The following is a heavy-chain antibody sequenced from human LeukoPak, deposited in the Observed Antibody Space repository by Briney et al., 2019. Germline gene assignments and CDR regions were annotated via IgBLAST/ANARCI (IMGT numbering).Heavy chain of an antibody. CDR2: INPNSGGT. CDR3: ARGGISGYSSSWYVPPGDNWFDP. D-gene: IGHD6-13*01. V-gene: IGHV1-2*04. Sequence: ASVKVSCKASGYTFTGYYMHWVRQAPGQGLEWMGRINPNSGGTNYAQKFQGWVTMTRDTSISTAYMELSRLRSDDTAVYYCARGGISGYSSSWYVPPGDNWFDPWGQGTLVTVSS. CDR1: GYTFTGYY. J-gene: IGHJ5*02.